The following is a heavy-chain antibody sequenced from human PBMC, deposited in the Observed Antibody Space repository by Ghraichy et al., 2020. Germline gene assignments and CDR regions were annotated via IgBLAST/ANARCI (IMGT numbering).Heavy chain of an antibody. J-gene: IGHJ4*02. CDR1: GFTFSNYA. CDR3: AKEMDTRGWYSADY. CDR2: IRGSGVNT. Sequence: GVLRLSCAASGFTFSNYAMSWLRQPPGKGLEWVSAIRGSGVNTYYADSVKGRFTVSRDNSKNSLYLQMNSLRAEDTAVYYCAKEMDTRGWYSADYWGQGTLVTVSS. V-gene: IGHV3-23*01. D-gene: IGHD6-19*01.